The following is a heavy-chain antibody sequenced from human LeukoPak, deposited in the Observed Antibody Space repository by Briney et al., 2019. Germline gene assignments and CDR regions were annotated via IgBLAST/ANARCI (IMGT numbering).Heavy chain of an antibody. D-gene: IGHD2-2*01. CDR2: INAGNGDT. V-gene: IGHV1-3*01. CDR1: GYTFTDYA. CDR3: ARGSTSDWPFDY. J-gene: IGHJ4*02. Sequence: GASVKVSCKASGYTFTDYAIHWVRQAPGQRLEWMGWINAGNGDTKYSQKFQGRVTITRDTSASIVYMELSSLISEDMALYSCARGSTSDWPFDYWGQGTRVTVSS.